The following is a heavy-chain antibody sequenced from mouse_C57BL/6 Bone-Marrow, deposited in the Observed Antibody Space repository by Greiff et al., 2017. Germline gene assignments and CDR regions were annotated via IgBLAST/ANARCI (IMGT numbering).Heavy chain of an antibody. V-gene: IGHV1-62-2*01. J-gene: IGHJ3*01. CDR3: ARHETLAWFAD. Sequence: QVQLQQSGAELVKPGASVKLSCKASGYTFTEYTIHWLKQRSGPGLEWIGWFYSGSGSITYNEKFTNKAKLTADKSSSTVYMGLSRLTSEDSAVYLCARHETLAWFADWGQGTLVTVSA. CDR2: FYSGSGSI. CDR1: GYTFTEYT.